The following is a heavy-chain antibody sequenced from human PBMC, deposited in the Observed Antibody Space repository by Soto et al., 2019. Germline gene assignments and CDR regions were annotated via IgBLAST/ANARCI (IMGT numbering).Heavy chain of an antibody. V-gene: IGHV3-30*18. CDR2: ISYDGSNK. CDR3: AKDQRENYYYGMDV. J-gene: IGHJ6*02. CDR1: GFTFSSYG. Sequence: PGGSLRLSCAASGFTFSSYGMHWVRQAPGKGLEWVAVISYDGSNKYYADSVKGRFTISRDNSKNTLYLQMNSLRAEDTAVYYCAKDQRENYYYGMDVWGQGTTVTVSS.